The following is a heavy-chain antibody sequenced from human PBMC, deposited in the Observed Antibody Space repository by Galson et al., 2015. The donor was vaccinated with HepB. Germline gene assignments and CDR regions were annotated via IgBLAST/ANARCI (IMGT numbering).Heavy chain of an antibody. CDR2: IWYDGSNK. CDR3: ARDRGRYFDWLPGGYFDL. Sequence: SLRLSCAASGFTFSSYGMHWVRQAPGKGLEWGAVIWYDGSNKYYADSVKGRFTISRDNSKNTLYLQMNSLRAEDTAVYYCARDRGRYFDWLPGGYFDLWGRGTLVTVSS. J-gene: IGHJ2*01. CDR1: GFTFSSYG. V-gene: IGHV3-33*01. D-gene: IGHD3-9*01.